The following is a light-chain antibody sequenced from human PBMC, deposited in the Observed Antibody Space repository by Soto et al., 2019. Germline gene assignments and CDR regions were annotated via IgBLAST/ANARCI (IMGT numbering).Light chain of an antibody. J-gene: IGKJ1*01. CDR3: QHXHXXXXP. CDR1: QSISDS. V-gene: IGKV1-5*01. Sequence: VATVTKTCLASQSISDSLAWYQQKPGKAXXLLISXXXXXXXXXXXXXSGSGSGTEFTLTISSMQPDDFATYYCQHXHXXXXPFGQGTKVDI. CDR2: XXX.